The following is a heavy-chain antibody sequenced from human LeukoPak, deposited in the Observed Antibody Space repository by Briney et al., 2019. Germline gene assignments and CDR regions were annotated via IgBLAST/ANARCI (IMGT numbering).Heavy chain of an antibody. CDR1: GFTFSSYA. CDR3: ARGYSSRSLTPIDY. CDR2: ISYDGSNK. D-gene: IGHD6-13*01. V-gene: IGHV3-30*04. Sequence: PGGSLRLSCAASGFTFSSYAMHWVRQAPGRGLEWVAVISYDGSNKYYADSVKGRFTISRDNSKNTLYLHMNSLRAEDTAVYYCARGYSSRSLTPIDYWGQGTLVTVSS. J-gene: IGHJ4*02.